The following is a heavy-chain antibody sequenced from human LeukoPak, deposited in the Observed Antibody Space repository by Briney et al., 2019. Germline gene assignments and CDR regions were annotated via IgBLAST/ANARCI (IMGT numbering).Heavy chain of an antibody. J-gene: IGHJ4*02. Sequence: GASVKVSCKASGYTFTSYGISWVRQAPGQGLEWMGWISAYNGNTNYAQKLQGRVTMTTDTSTSTAYMELRSLRSDDTAVYYCARDLRVTMIVVARYPGYWGQGTLVTVSS. D-gene: IGHD3-22*01. CDR1: GYTFTSYG. V-gene: IGHV1-18*01. CDR2: ISAYNGNT. CDR3: ARDLRVTMIVVARYPGY.